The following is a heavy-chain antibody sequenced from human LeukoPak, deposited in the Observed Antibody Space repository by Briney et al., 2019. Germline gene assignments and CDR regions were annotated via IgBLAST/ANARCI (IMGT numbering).Heavy chain of an antibody. CDR1: GYTFTNYD. Sequence: GASVKVSCKASGYTFTNYDINWVRQTAGQGLEWVGWMHPNSGNTDYAQKFQGRVTITRNMSISTAYMELSSLRSEDTAVYYCATGNWNYDYWGQGTLVTVSS. CDR2: MHPNSGNT. J-gene: IGHJ4*02. D-gene: IGHD1-7*01. V-gene: IGHV1-8*03. CDR3: ATGNWNYDY.